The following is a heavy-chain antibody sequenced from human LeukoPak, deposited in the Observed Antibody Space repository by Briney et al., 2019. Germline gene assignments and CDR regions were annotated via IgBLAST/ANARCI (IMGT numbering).Heavy chain of an antibody. J-gene: IGHJ4*02. V-gene: IGHV3-20*04. Sequence: GGSLRLSCAASGYTFGDYGMSWVRQVPGKGLEWVSGTNRRGDITGYADFVKGRFTISRDNAKNSLYLQMNSLKPEDTAVYYCARVAEAAAFDSWGQGTLVTVSS. CDR2: TNRRGDIT. CDR3: ARVAEAAAFDS. D-gene: IGHD6-13*01. CDR1: GYTFGDYG.